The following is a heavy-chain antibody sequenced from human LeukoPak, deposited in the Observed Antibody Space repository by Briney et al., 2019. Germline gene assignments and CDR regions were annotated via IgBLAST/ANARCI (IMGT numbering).Heavy chain of an antibody. D-gene: IGHD4-11*01. CDR3: ARDLEDYNNYGEMAI. V-gene: IGHV3-21*01. CDR2: ISTSGTYT. CDR1: GFTFSSYT. Sequence: GGSLRLSCAVSGFTFSSYTMHWVRQAPMKGLEWVAAISTSGTYTYHANSVKGRFSVSRDNAKNSLYLQMNSLRAEDTAVYFCARDLEDYNNYGEMAIWGQGTLVTVSS. J-gene: IGHJ4*02.